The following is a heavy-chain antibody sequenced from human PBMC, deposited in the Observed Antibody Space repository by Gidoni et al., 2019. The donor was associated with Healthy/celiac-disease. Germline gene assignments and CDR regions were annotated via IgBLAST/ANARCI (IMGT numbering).Heavy chain of an antibody. D-gene: IGHD2-2*01. CDR2: INSDGSST. V-gene: IGHV3-74*01. J-gene: IGHJ6*02. Sequence: LVWVSRINSDGSSTSYADSGKGRFTISRDKAKNTLYLKMNSLRAEDTAVYYCARDVGDIVVVPDDNACGGMDVWGQGTTVTVSS. CDR3: ARDVGDIVVVPDDNACGGMDV.